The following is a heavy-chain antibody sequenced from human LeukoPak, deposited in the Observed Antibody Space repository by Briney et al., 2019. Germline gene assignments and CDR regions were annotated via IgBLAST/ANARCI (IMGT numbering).Heavy chain of an antibody. V-gene: IGHV4-59*11. J-gene: IGHJ5*02. CDR2: IYYSGST. Sequence: SETLSLTCTVSGGSISSHYWSWIRQPPGKGLEWIGYIYYSGSTNYNPSLKSRVTISVDTSKNQFSLKLSSVTAADTAVHYCARGDGAHQLVLGVWFDPWGQGTLVTVSS. D-gene: IGHD6-13*01. CDR3: ARGDGAHQLVLGVWFDP. CDR1: GGSISSHY.